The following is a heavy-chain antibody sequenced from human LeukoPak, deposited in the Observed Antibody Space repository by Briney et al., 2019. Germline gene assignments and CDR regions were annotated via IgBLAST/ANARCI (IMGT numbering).Heavy chain of an antibody. CDR1: GFTFSNYG. Sequence: GGSLRLSCAASGFTFSNYGMHWVRQAPGKGLEWVAVIWYDGSNKYYADSVKGRFTISRDNSKNMLYLQMNSLRAEDTAVYYCARGATVTTFVSSQRDYYYYHGMDVWGQGTTVTVSS. V-gene: IGHV3-33*01. CDR2: IWYDGSNK. J-gene: IGHJ6*02. CDR3: ARGATVTTFVSSQRDYYYYHGMDV. D-gene: IGHD4-17*01.